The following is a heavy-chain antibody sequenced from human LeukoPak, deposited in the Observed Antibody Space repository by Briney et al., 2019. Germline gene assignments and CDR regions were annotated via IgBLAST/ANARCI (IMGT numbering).Heavy chain of an antibody. CDR3: AAYGSSWLNFDY. D-gene: IGHD6-13*01. J-gene: IGHJ4*02. Sequence: SETLSLTCAVYGGSFSGYYWSWIRQPPGKGLEWIGEINHSGSTNYNPSLKSRVTISVDTSKNQFSLKLSSVTAADTAVYYCAAYGSSWLNFDYWGQGTLVTVSS. CDR1: GGSFSGYY. V-gene: IGHV4-34*01. CDR2: INHSGST.